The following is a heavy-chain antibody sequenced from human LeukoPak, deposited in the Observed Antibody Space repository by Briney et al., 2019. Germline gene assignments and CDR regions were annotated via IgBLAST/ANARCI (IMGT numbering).Heavy chain of an antibody. D-gene: IGHD6-19*01. V-gene: IGHV3-23*01. CDR3: VGYTSGWYVNY. CDR2: ILSSGGRT. J-gene: IGHJ4*02. Sequence: PGGSLRLSCAASGFTFSTYAMSWVRQAPGKGLEWVSVILSSGGRTFYADSVKGRVTTSRDNSKNTLYLQMNSLRAEDTAVYYCVGYTSGWYVNYWGKGTLVTVSS. CDR1: GFTFSTYA.